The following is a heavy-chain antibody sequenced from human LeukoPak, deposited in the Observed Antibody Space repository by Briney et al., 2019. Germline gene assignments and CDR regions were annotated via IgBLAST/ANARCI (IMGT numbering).Heavy chain of an antibody. CDR3: AKDTAGFGELLLDY. D-gene: IGHD3-10*01. Sequence: GGSLRLSCAASGFTFSSYWMTWVRQAPGKGLEWVANIEEDGSEKHYVDSVKGRFTVSRDNAKNSLFLQMSNLRAEDTAVYYCAKDTAGFGELLLDYWGQGTLVTVSP. J-gene: IGHJ4*02. CDR2: IEEDGSEK. V-gene: IGHV3-7*01. CDR1: GFTFSSYW.